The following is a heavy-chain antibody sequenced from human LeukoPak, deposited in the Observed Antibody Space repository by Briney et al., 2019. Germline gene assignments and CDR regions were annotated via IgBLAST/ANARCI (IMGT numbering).Heavy chain of an antibody. CDR3: AKASKVRSYYYYYMDV. CDR2: ISGSGGST. Sequence: GGSLRLSCAASGFTFSSYAMSWVRQAPGKGLEWVSAISGSGGSTYYADSVKGRFTISRDNSKNTLYLRMNSLRAEDTAVYYCAKASKVRSYYYYYMDVWGKGTTVTVSS. D-gene: IGHD4-17*01. J-gene: IGHJ6*03. CDR1: GFTFSSYA. V-gene: IGHV3-23*01.